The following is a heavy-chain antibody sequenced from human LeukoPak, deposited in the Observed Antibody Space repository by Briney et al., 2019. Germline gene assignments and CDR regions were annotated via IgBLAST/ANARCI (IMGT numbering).Heavy chain of an antibody. CDR3: ARDWLEPNSYYYYGMDV. D-gene: IGHD1-1*01. J-gene: IGHJ6*02. CDR2: IYHSGST. V-gene: IGHV4-30-2*01. CDR1: GGSISSGGYS. Sequence: PSETLSLTCAVSGGSISSGGYSWGWIRQPPGKGLEWIGYIYHSGSTYYNPSLKSRVTISVDRSKNQFSLKLSSVTAADTAVYYCARDWLEPNSYYYYGMDVWGQGTTVTVSS.